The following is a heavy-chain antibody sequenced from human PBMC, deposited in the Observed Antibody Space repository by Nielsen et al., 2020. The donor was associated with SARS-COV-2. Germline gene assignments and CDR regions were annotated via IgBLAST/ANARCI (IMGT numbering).Heavy chain of an antibody. J-gene: IGHJ5*02. CDR2: IKQDGSEK. Sequence: GGSLRLSCAASGFTFSSYWMSWVRQAPGKGLEWVANIKQDGSEKYYVDSVKGRFTISRDNAKNSLYLQMNSLRAVDTAVYYCARDRFHYYGSGSRMVWFDPWGQGTLVTVSS. D-gene: IGHD3-10*01. V-gene: IGHV3-7*01. CDR3: ARDRFHYYGSGSRMVWFDP. CDR1: GFTFSSYW.